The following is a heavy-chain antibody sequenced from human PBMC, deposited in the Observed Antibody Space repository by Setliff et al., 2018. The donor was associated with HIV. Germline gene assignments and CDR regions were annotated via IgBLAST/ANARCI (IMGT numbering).Heavy chain of an antibody. D-gene: IGHD3-22*01. J-gene: IGHJ3*02. Sequence: SETLSLTCAVYGGSFNGYFWTWIRQPPQKRLEWIGEIYHGGDTNYNPSLKSRVTISVDTSKNQFSLKLSSVTAADTAVYYCARVGDFYDAGGYYSVLDAFDIWGQGTMVTVSS. CDR3: ARVGDFYDAGGYYSVLDAFDI. V-gene: IGHV4-34*01. CDR1: GGSFNGYF. CDR2: IYHGGDT.